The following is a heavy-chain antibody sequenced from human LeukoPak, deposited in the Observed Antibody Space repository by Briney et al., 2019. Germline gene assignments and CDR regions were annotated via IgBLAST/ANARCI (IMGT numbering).Heavy chain of an antibody. V-gene: IGHV3-7*01. CDR3: ARGGNYYVH. J-gene: IGHJ4*02. CDR2: IMQDGSEK. CDR1: GFTFSAYW. Sequence: GGSLRLSCAASGFTFSAYWMSWVRQAPGKGLEWVANIMQDGSEKNYVDSVKGRFSISRDNAKNSLYLQMNSLRAEDTAVYYCARGGNYYVHWGQGTRVTVSS.